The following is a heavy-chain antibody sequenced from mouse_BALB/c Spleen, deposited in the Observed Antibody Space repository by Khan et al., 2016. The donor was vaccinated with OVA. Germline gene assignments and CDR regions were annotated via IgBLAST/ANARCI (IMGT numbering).Heavy chain of an antibody. CDR3: ARPTTATAMDY. V-gene: IGHV1S137*01. Sequence: QVQLKESGAELVRPGVSVKISCKGSGYTFTDYAMHWVNQSHAKSPERLGVISTYYGDASYNQKFKCKAIMTVDKSSSTAYMELARLTSQDYAIYYGARPTTATAMDYWGQGTTVTVSS. CDR2: ISTYYGDA. J-gene: IGHJ4*01. D-gene: IGHD1-2*01. CDR1: GYTFTDYA.